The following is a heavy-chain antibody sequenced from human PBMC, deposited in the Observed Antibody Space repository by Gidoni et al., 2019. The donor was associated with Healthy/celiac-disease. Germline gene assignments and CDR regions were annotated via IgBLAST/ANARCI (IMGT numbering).Heavy chain of an antibody. CDR2: IWYDGSNK. V-gene: IGHV3-33*01. CDR3: ARDVAAAAPAEYFQH. Sequence: QVQLVESGGGVVQPGRSLSLSCAASGFTFSSYGMHWVRQAPGKGLEWVAVIWYDGSNKYYADSVKGRFTISRDNSKNTLYLQMNSLRAEDTAVYYCARDVAAAAPAEYFQHWGQGTLVTVSS. CDR1: GFTFSSYG. J-gene: IGHJ1*01. D-gene: IGHD6-13*01.